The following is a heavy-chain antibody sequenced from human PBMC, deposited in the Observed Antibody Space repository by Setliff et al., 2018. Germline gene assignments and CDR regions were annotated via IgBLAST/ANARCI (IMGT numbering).Heavy chain of an antibody. D-gene: IGHD3-3*01. CDR3: ARAQSWSGGPYYFDN. CDR2: INAGNGNT. V-gene: IGHV1-3*01. CDR1: GYIFTYYA. J-gene: IGHJ4*02. Sequence: ASVKVSCKASGYIFTYYAIHWVRQAPGQRLEWMGWINAGNGNTKYSQKFQGRVTITRDTSASTAYMELSSLRFEDTAVYYWARAQSWSGGPYYFDNWGQGTLVTVSS.